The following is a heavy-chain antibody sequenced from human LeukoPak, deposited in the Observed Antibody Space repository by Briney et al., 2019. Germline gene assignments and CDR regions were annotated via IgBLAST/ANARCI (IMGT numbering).Heavy chain of an antibody. CDR2: ISGSGGST. CDR3: AKGAADYYDSSGYYGIDY. CDR1: GFTFSSYA. J-gene: IGHJ4*02. V-gene: IGHV3-23*01. D-gene: IGHD3-22*01. Sequence: LTGGSLRLSCAASGFTFSSYAMSWVRQAPGKGLEWVSAISGSGGSTYYADSGKGRFTISRDNSKNTLYLQMNSLRAEDTAVYYCAKGAADYYDSSGYYGIDYWGQGTLVTVSS.